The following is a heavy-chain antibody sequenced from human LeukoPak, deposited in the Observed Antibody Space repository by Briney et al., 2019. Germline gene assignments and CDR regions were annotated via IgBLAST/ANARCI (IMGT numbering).Heavy chain of an antibody. CDR3: ARGRDSRGYQYKGFDC. D-gene: IGHD3-22*01. CDR1: SGSFSAYY. V-gene: IGHV4-4*07. Sequence: PSETLSLTCAVSSGSFSAYYWSWIRQPAGKGLEWIGRIWTDGVTSYNPSLKSRVTISLDTSKNQFSLRLSSVTAADTAVYYCARGRDSRGYQYKGFDCWGQGTLVTVSS. CDR2: IWTDGVT. J-gene: IGHJ4*02.